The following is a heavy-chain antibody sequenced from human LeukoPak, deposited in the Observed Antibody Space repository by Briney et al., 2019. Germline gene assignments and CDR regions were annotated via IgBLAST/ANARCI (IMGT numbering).Heavy chain of an antibody. CDR2: INTYGTST. J-gene: IGHJ5*02. D-gene: IGHD4-17*01. CDR3: ARGSTTVTTKDWFDP. Sequence: GGSLRLSCAASGFTFSSYWMHWVRQVPGKGLVWVARINTYGTSTTYGDSVEGRFTISRDHAKNTLDLEMNSLRDDDTAVYYCARGSTTVTTKDWFDPWGQGTQVTVSS. V-gene: IGHV3-74*03. CDR1: GFTFSSYW.